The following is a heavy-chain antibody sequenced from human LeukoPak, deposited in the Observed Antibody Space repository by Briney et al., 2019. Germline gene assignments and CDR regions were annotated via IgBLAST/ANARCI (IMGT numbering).Heavy chain of an antibody. CDR1: GFTFDDYG. Sequence: TGGSLRLSCAASGFTFDDYGMSWVRHVPGKGLEWVSGISWNGGSTDYADSVKDRFTVSRDNAKSSLLLQMNSLRAEDTALYYCARARDYGGNAIFFDYWGQGTLVTVSS. D-gene: IGHD4-23*01. J-gene: IGHJ4*02. V-gene: IGHV3-20*04. CDR3: ARARDYGGNAIFFDY. CDR2: ISWNGGST.